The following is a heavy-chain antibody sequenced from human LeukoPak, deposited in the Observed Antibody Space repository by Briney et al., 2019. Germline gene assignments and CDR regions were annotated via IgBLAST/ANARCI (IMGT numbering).Heavy chain of an antibody. CDR1: GGTFSSYA. CDR2: LIPIVGTA. J-gene: IGHJ6*03. CDR3: ASGSSGYGYYYYMDV. D-gene: IGHD3-22*01. V-gene: IGHV1-69*13. Sequence: SVKVSCKASGGTFSSYAISWERQAPGQGFEWMGGLIPIVGTANYAQKFQGRVTMTADESTSTAYMELSSLRSEDTAVYYCASGSSGYGYYYYMDVWGKGTTVTVSS.